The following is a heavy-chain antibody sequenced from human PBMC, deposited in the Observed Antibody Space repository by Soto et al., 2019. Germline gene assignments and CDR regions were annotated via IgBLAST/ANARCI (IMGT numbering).Heavy chain of an antibody. V-gene: IGHV3-23*01. D-gene: IGHD6-25*01. CDR1: GFTFSSHV. CDR2: ISTGGGST. J-gene: IGHJ4*02. CDR3: ARSREIIASAGSFDY. Sequence: EVQLLESGGGLVQPGGSLRLSCAASGFTFSSHVMSWVRQAPGKGLEWVSGISTGGGSTDYADSVKGRFTISRDNSKNTLHLQMKSLRAEDTAVYYCARSREIIASAGSFDYWGKGTLVTVSS.